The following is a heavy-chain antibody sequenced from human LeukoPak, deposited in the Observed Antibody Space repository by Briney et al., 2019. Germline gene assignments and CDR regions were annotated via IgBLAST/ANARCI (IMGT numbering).Heavy chain of an antibody. V-gene: IGHV3-21*01. D-gene: IGHD3-22*01. Sequence: GGSLRLTCAACGFTFSSYSMNWVRQAPGKGLEWVSSISSSSSYIYYADSVKGRFTISRDNAKNSLYLQMNSLRAEDTAVYYCARDYYDSSGMDYWGQGTLVTVSS. CDR2: ISSSSSYI. J-gene: IGHJ4*02. CDR3: ARDYYDSSGMDY. CDR1: GFTFSSYS.